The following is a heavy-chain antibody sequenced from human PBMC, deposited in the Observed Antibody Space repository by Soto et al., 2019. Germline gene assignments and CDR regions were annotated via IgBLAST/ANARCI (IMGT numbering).Heavy chain of an antibody. CDR3: ARERYCSGDSCYYGMDV. D-gene: IGHD2-15*01. CDR1: GDSISTDY. CDR2: INHSGSA. J-gene: IGHJ6*02. Sequence: SETLSLTCTVSGDSISTDYWSWIRQSPGKGLQWIGQINHSGSANYNPSLKSRVTISVHTSNSQFSLELSSVTAADTAVYYCARERYCSGDSCYYGMDVWGQGTTVTVSS. V-gene: IGHV4-59*12.